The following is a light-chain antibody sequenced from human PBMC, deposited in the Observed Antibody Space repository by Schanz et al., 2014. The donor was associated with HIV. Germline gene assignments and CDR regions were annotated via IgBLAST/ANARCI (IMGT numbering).Light chain of an antibody. V-gene: IGKV2-24*01. J-gene: IGKJ1*01. CDR1: KSLVHSNGNTY. Sequence: DVVMTQTPLSSSVTLGQPASISCRSSKSLVHSNGNTYLSWLQQRPGQPPRLLLYEISKRFSGVRDRFSGSGAGTDFTLEISRVEAEDVGVYYCMQATDFPRTFGQGTKVEL. CDR3: MQATDFPRT. CDR2: EIS.